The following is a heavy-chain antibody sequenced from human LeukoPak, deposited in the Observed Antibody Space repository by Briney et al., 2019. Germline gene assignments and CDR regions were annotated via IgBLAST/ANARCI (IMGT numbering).Heavy chain of an antibody. CDR2: ISGSGERI. CDR1: GFTFGNYG. V-gene: IGHV3-23*01. Sequence: GGSLRLCCGASGFTFGNYGVSWVRQASGKGLEWVASISGSGERIHYADSVKGRFTISRDNSKNTVYLQMNSLRVDDTAEYYCARDGFSEISRNNDGSDIWGQGTMVTVSS. D-gene: IGHD1-14*01. J-gene: IGHJ3*02. CDR3: ARDGFSEISRNNDGSDI.